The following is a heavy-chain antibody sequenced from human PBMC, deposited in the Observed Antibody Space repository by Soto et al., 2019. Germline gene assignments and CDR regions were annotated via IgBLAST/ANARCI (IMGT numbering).Heavy chain of an antibody. D-gene: IGHD3-10*01. V-gene: IGHV4-39*01. CDR1: GGSISSSSYY. Sequence: QLQLQESGPGLVKPSETLSLTCTVSGGSISSSSYYWGWIRQPPGKGLEWIGSIYYSGSTYYNPSLKSRVTISVDTSKNQFSLKLSSVTAADTAVYYCARFTHYGSGTNWGQGTLVTVSS. CDR3: ARFTHYGSGTN. CDR2: IYYSGST. J-gene: IGHJ4*02.